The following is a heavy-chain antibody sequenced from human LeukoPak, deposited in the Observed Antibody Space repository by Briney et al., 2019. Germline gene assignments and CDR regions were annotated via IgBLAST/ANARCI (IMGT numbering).Heavy chain of an antibody. CDR1: GFTFSSYA. V-gene: IGHV3-23*01. J-gene: IGHJ3*02. Sequence: GGSLRLSCAASGFTFSSYAMSWVRQAPGKGLEWVSAISGSGGSTYYAASVKGRFTISRDNSKNTLYLQMNSLRAEDTAVYYCARAWVSSGDAFDIWGQGTMVTVSS. CDR2: ISGSGGST. D-gene: IGHD6-19*01. CDR3: ARAWVSSGDAFDI.